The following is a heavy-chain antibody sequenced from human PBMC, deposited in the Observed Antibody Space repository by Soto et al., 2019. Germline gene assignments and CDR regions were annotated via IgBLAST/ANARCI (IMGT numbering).Heavy chain of an antibody. D-gene: IGHD3-10*01. CDR1: GFTFRTYA. J-gene: IGHJ6*02. Sequence: VGSLRLSCAASGFTFRTYAMSWVRQAPGKGLEWVSVISGSTGKTYYADSVKGRFTISRDNSKNTLSLQMNSLRGEDTAVYFCAKNLGSGSPYYYNMEVSGQGTIVTLSS. CDR3: AKNLGSGSPYYYNMEV. CDR2: ISGSTGKT. V-gene: IGHV3-23*01.